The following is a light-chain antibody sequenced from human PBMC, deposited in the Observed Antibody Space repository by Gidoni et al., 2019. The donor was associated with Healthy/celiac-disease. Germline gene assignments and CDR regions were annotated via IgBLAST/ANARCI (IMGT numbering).Light chain of an antibody. V-gene: IGLV1-40*01. J-gene: IGLJ1*01. CDR3: QSYDSSLSGYV. CDR2: GNS. CDR1: SSTIGAGYD. Sequence: QSVLTQPPSVSGAPGQRVTISCTGSSSTIGAGYDVPWYQQLPGTAPKLLIYGNSNRPSGVPDRFSGSKSGTSASLAITGRQAEDEADYYCQSYDSSLSGYVFGTGTKVTVL.